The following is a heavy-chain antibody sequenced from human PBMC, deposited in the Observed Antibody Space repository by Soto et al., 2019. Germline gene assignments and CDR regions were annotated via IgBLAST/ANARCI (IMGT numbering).Heavy chain of an antibody. J-gene: IGHJ4*02. CDR3: ARGGVDVVATSAFDY. V-gene: IGHV1-69*01. Sequence: QVQLVQSGAEVKKPGSSVKVSCKASGGTFNNYAISWVRQAPGQGLEWMGGIIPIIGTADYAHKFQGRLAISADESTGTTFMALSSLRSEDTDLYYCARGGVDVVATSAFDYWGQGTLVTVSS. CDR2: IIPIIGTA. D-gene: IGHD5-12*01. CDR1: GGTFNNYA.